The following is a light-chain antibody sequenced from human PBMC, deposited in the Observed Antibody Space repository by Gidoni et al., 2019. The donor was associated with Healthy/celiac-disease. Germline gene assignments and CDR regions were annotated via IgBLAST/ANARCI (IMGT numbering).Light chain of an antibody. V-gene: IGKV3-11*01. Sequence: EIVLTQSPATLSLSPGERATLSCRASQSVSSYLAWYQQKPGQAPRLLIYDVSKRATGIPARFSGSGSETDFTLTISSLEPEDFAVYYCQQRSNWPPRFTFGPGTKVDIK. CDR3: QQRSNWPPRFT. J-gene: IGKJ3*01. CDR2: DVS. CDR1: QSVSSY.